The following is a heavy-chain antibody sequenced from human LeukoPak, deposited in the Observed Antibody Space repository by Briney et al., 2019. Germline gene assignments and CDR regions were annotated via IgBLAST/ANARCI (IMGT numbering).Heavy chain of an antibody. Sequence: GGSPRLSCAASGFTFSSYAMHWVHQAPGKGLEWVAVISYDGSNKYYADSVKGRFTISRDNSKNTLYLQMNSLRAEDTAVYYCARAPYYYGSGTDYWGQGTLVTVSS. V-gene: IGHV3-30-3*01. CDR2: ISYDGSNK. D-gene: IGHD3-10*01. CDR1: GFTFSSYA. CDR3: ARAPYYYGSGTDY. J-gene: IGHJ4*02.